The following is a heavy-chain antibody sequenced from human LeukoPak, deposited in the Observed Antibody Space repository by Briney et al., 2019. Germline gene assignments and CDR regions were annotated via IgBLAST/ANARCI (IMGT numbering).Heavy chain of an antibody. CDR2: MNPNSGNT. D-gene: IGHD6-13*01. CDR3: ARYSSSWYGIDY. CDR1: GYTFTSYD. J-gene: IGHJ4*02. V-gene: IGHV1-8*03. Sequence: ASVKVSCKASGYTFTSYDINWVRQATGQGLEWMGWMNPNSGNTGYAQKFQGRVTITRNTSISTAYMELSSLRSEDTAVYYCARYSSSWYGIDYWGQGTLVTVSS.